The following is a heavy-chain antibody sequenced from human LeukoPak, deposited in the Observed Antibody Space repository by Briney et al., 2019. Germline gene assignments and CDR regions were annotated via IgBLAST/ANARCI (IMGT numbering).Heavy chain of an antibody. CDR1: GFTFGDYA. V-gene: IGHV3-49*04. CDR2: IRSKIYGGTP. Sequence: GGSLRLSCTASGFTFGDYAMTWVRQAPGKGLEWVGFIRSKIYGGTPEYAASVRGRFTISRDYSKGVAYLQMNSLKTGDTAVYYCTRDQTPYYWGQGTLVTVSS. CDR3: TRDQTPYY. J-gene: IGHJ4*02.